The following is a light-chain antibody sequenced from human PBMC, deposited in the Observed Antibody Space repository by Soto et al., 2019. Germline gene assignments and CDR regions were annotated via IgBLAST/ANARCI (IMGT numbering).Light chain of an antibody. CDR3: QQRSSWPPIT. CDR1: QSVSSN. V-gene: IGKV3-11*01. Sequence: EIVMTQSPAILSVSPGERATLSCRASQSVSSNLALYQQKPGQAPRLLIYDASNRATGIPARFSGGGSGTDFTLTISSLEPEDFAVYYCQQRSSWPPITFGQGTRLEIK. CDR2: DAS. J-gene: IGKJ5*01.